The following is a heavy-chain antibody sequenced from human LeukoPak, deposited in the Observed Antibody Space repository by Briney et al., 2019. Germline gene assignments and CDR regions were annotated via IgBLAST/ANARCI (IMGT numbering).Heavy chain of an antibody. Sequence: PGGSLRLSCAASGFXSSSYSINSVRQAPGKGLEWVSYISSSSSTIYYADSVKGGFTISRDNAKNSLYLQMNSLRDEDTAVYYCARLLTGPYYYYYYGMDVWGQGTTVTVSS. CDR2: ISSSSSTI. J-gene: IGHJ6*02. CDR3: ARLLTGPYYYYYYGMDV. V-gene: IGHV3-48*02. D-gene: IGHD3-9*01. CDR1: GFXSSSYS.